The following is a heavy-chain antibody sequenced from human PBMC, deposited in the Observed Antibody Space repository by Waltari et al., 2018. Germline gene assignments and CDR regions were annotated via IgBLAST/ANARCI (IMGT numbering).Heavy chain of an antibody. CDR1: GGSISDGSFH. CDR3: ARTFAYGSGTYSH. Sequence: QLQLQESGPGLVKPSATLSLTCTVSGGSISDGSFHWGWIRQSPGKGLEWIGSIYYSGNTYYNPSLRSRVSISVDTSTNQFSLKLSSVTAADTAVYYCARTFAYGSGTYSHWGQGSLVTVSS. V-gene: IGHV4-39*01. D-gene: IGHD3-10*01. J-gene: IGHJ4*02. CDR2: IYYSGNT.